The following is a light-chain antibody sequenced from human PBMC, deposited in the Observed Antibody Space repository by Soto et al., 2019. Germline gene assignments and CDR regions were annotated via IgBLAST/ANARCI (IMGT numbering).Light chain of an antibody. CDR2: DAS. CDR1: QSVRSSY. Sequence: EIVLTQSPATLSLSPGERATLSCGASQSVRSSYVAWFQQKPGLAPRLLIYDASSRATGIPDRFRGSGSGTDFTLTISRLEPEDFAVYCCQQYAGSPRTFGQGTKVDIK. V-gene: IGKV3D-20*01. J-gene: IGKJ2*01. CDR3: QQYAGSPRT.